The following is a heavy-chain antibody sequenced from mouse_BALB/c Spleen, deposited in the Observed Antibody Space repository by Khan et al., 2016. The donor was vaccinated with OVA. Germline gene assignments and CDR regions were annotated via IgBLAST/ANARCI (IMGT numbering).Heavy chain of an antibody. D-gene: IGHD1-1*01. CDR2: INTNTGEP. CDR3: SRRHYGSSYGRYWYFDV. J-gene: IGHJ1*01. CDR1: GYTFTNYG. Sequence: QVQLKQSGPELKKPGETVKISCKASGYTFTNYGMNWVKQAPGKGLKWMGWINTNTGEPTYAEEFKGRFAFSLETSASTAYLQINNLKNEDTATYFCSRRHYGSSYGRYWYFDVWGAGTTVTGAS. V-gene: IGHV9-3*02.